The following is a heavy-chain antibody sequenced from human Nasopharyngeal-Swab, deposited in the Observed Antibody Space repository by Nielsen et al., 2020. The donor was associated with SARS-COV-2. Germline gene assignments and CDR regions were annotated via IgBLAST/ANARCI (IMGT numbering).Heavy chain of an antibody. V-gene: IGHV3-7*01. J-gene: IGHJ4*02. D-gene: IGHD1-1*01. CDR2: IEQHGSAT. Sequence: GGSLRLSCVASGFTFSTYYMGWVRQAPGKGLEWVAHIEQHGSATIYVDSVKGRFTISRDNAKNSLYLQMNSLRAEDTAVYYCARWNFAFDYWGQGTVVTVSS. CDR1: GFTFSTYY. CDR3: ARWNFAFDY.